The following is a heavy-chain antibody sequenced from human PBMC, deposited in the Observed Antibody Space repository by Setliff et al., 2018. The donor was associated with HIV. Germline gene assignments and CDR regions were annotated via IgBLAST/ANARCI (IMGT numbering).Heavy chain of an antibody. D-gene: IGHD5-12*01. CDR3: ARRGWNGYTAFDC. CDR1: GGSFSDYS. V-gene: IGHV4-34*01. CDR2: INHSGST. Sequence: PSETLSLTCAVYGGSFSDYSWNWVRQPPGKGLEWIGEINHSGSTNYNPSLKRRVTIPADMSKKQFSLNVTSVTAADTAVYYCARRGWNGYTAFDCWGQGTLVTVSS. J-gene: IGHJ4*02.